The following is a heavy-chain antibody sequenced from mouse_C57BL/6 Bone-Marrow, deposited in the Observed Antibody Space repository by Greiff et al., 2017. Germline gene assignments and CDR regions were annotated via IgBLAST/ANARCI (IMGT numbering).Heavy chain of an antibody. CDR3: ARNYDYDEAMDY. CDR2: INPNYGTT. J-gene: IGHJ4*01. D-gene: IGHD2-4*01. V-gene: IGHV1-39*01. Sequence: VHVKQSGPELVKPGASVKISCKASGYSFTDYNMNWVKQSNGKSLEWIGVINPNYGTTSYNQKFKGKATLTVDQSSSTAYMQLNSLTSEDSAVYYCARNYDYDEAMDYWGQGTSVTVSS. CDR1: GYSFTDYN.